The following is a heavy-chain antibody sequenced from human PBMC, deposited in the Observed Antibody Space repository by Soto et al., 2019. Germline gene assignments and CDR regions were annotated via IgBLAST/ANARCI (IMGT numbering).Heavy chain of an antibody. CDR3: ARRASR. V-gene: IGHV3-48*03. CDR1: GFTFSSSE. CDR2: IHPSGQPI. D-gene: IGHD1-26*01. J-gene: IGHJ3*01. Sequence: EVQLGESGGGWVQPGGSLRLSCAVSGFTFSSSEMYWVRQAPGKGLEWISYIHPSGQPIFYADSVKGRFTISRDNANNSLFLQMNSLRAEDTAVYYCARRASRWGQGTMVTVSS.